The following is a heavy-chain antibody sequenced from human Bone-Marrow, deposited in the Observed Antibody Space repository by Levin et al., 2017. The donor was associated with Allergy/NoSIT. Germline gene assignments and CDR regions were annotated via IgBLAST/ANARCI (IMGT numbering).Heavy chain of an antibody. CDR3: ARDSLAVAGSGRFFDS. J-gene: IGHJ4*02. Sequence: ASVKVSCKASGGTFTSFGLTWVRQAPGQGLEWMGGTVPIFGKANYAQKFQGRLTISVDESTATGYMELNNLRSDDTGVYYCARDSLAVAGSGRFFDSWGQGALVTVS. V-gene: IGHV1-69*13. CDR1: GGTFTSFG. CDR2: TVPIFGKA. D-gene: IGHD6-19*01.